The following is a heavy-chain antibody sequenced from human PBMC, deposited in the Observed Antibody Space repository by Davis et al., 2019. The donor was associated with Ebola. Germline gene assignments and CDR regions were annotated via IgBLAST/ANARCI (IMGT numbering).Heavy chain of an antibody. V-gene: IGHV3-23*01. Sequence: PGGSLRLSCAASGFTFSSYAMCWVRQAPGKGLEWVSAISGSGGSTYYADSVKGRFTISRDNSKNTLYLQMNSLRAEDTAVYYCAKDRRERWLQTHDAFDIWGQGTMVTVSS. D-gene: IGHD5-24*01. CDR3: AKDRRERWLQTHDAFDI. CDR2: ISGSGGST. J-gene: IGHJ3*02. CDR1: GFTFSSYA.